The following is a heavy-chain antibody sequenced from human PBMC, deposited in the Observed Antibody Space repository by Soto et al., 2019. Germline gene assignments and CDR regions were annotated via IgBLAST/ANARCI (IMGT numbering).Heavy chain of an antibody. CDR2: IYYSGST. Sequence: SETLSLTCTVSGGSISSYYWSWIRQPPGKGLEWIGYIYYSGSTNYNPSLKSRVTISVDTSKNQFSLKLSSVTAADTAIYYCVRDHHWSFDYWAPGTLVTVSS. J-gene: IGHJ4*02. V-gene: IGHV4-59*01. CDR3: VRDHHWSFDY. D-gene: IGHD2-8*02. CDR1: GGSISSYY.